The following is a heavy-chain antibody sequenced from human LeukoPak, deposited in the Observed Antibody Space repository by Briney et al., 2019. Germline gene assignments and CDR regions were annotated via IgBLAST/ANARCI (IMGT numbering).Heavy chain of an antibody. J-gene: IGHJ4*02. Sequence: RPSETLSLTCTVSGGSVGNAGYYWSWIRQPPGGGLEWIGYIYYIRNTNYNPSLKSRVTMSLDPSKNQFSLRLNSVTAADTAVYYCARTQSQSGSYRYYFGYWGQGTLVTVSS. D-gene: IGHD1-26*01. CDR1: GGSVGNAGYY. V-gene: IGHV4-61*08. CDR2: IYYIRNT. CDR3: ARTQSQSGSYRYYFGY.